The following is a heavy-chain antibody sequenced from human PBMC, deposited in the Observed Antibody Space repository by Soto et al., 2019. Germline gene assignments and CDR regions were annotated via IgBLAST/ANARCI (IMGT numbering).Heavy chain of an antibody. Sequence: GGSLRLSCAASGFTFSRYWMNWVRQAPGKGLEWVADINQDGSEKYFVDSVKGRFTISRDNAKSYLQMNSLRAEDTAVYYCARGTSGSGTYYSVFDYWGQGTLVTVSS. CDR2: INQDGSEK. CDR1: GFTFSRYW. CDR3: ARGTSGSGTYYSVFDY. V-gene: IGHV3-7*01. D-gene: IGHD3-10*01. J-gene: IGHJ4*02.